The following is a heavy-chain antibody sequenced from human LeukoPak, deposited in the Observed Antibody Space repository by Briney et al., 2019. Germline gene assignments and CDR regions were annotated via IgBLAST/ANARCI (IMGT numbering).Heavy chain of an antibody. D-gene: IGHD3-16*01. Sequence: GGSLRLSCAASGFTFSSYWMNWARQAPGKGLKWVASINHNGNVNYYVDSVKGRFTISRDNAKNSLYLQMSNLRAEDTAVYFCARGGGLDVWGQGATVTVSS. CDR1: GFTFSSYW. V-gene: IGHV3-7*03. CDR3: ARGGGLDV. CDR2: INHNGNVN. J-gene: IGHJ6*02.